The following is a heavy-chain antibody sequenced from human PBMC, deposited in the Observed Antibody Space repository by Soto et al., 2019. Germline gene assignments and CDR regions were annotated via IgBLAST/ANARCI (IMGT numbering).Heavy chain of an antibody. D-gene: IGHD6-13*01. Sequence: QVQLQESGPGLVKPSQTLSLTCTVSGGSISSGGYYWSWIRQHPGKGLEWIGYIYYSGSTYYNPSLKRRATISVDTSKNQCSLKLSSVTAADTAVYYCARSEQLASYYYYGMDVWGQGTTVTVSS. CDR1: GGSISSGGYY. J-gene: IGHJ6*02. CDR2: IYYSGST. V-gene: IGHV4-31*03. CDR3: ARSEQLASYYYYGMDV.